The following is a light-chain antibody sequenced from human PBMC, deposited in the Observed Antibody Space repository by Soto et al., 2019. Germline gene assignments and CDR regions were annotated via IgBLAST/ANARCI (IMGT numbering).Light chain of an antibody. V-gene: IGKV3-11*01. CDR3: QQRISWPAT. CDR2: DAS. CDR1: QSVNPN. Sequence: EIVLTQSPGTLSLSPGERATLSCRASQSVNPNLAWYQQKPVRAPRLLIFDASYRATGIPGRLSGSGSGTDCILTINRLEPEDLAVYYCQQRISWPATFGPGSKVD. J-gene: IGKJ3*01.